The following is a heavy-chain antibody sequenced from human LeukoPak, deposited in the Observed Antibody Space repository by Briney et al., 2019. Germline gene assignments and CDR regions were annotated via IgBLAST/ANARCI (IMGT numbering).Heavy chain of an antibody. Sequence: PSETLSLTCTVSGGSISSYYWSWIRQPPGKGLEWIGYIYYSGSTNYNPSLKSRVTISVDTSKNQFSLKLSSVTAADTAVYYCARDLDGDYLFDYWGQGTLVTVSS. CDR3: ARDLDGDYLFDY. CDR1: GGSISSYY. CDR2: IYYSGST. J-gene: IGHJ4*02. D-gene: IGHD4-17*01. V-gene: IGHV4-59*01.